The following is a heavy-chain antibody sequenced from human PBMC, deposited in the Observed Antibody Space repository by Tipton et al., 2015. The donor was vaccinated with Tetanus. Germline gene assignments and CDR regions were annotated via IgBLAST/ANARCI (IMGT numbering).Heavy chain of an antibody. D-gene: IGHD5-12*01. CDR2: THHSGLA. J-gene: IGHJ4*02. CDR1: GDSVSTGNFY. V-gene: IGHV4-30-4*02. CDR3: ARANNDYPKKGPVDY. Sequence: TLSLTCTVSGDSVSTGNFYWSWIRQPPGKGLEWIAFTHHSGLAFSKPSLKSRVSISVDTSKNQFSLNLRSVITADTAVYYCARANNDYPKKGPVDYWGQGILVTVSS.